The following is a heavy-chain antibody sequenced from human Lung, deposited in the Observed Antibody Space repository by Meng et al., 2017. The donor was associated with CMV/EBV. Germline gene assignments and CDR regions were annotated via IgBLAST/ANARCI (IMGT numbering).Heavy chain of an antibody. CDR2: INPSGGST. Sequence: ASXXVSCXASGYTFTSYYMHWVRQAPGQGLEWMGIINPSGGSTSYAQKFQGRVTMTRDTSTSTVYMELSSLRSEDTAVYYCARDNEDPEGYQLLYKRESWFDPWXQGTLVTVSS. D-gene: IGHD2-2*02. V-gene: IGHV1-46*01. J-gene: IGHJ5*02. CDR1: GYTFTSYY. CDR3: ARDNEDPEGYQLLYKRESWFDP.